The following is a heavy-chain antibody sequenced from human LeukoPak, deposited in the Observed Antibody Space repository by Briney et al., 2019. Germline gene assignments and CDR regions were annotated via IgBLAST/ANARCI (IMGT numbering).Heavy chain of an antibody. V-gene: IGHV4-39*07. CDR3: ARGSGYDYYFDY. CDR1: GGSISSSSYY. D-gene: IGHD5-12*01. J-gene: IGHJ4*02. CDR2: IYYSGST. Sequence: SETLSLTCTVSGGSISSSSYYWGWIRQPPGKGLEWIGSIYYSGSTYYNPSLKSRVTISVDTSKNQLSLKLSSVTAADTAVYYCARGSGYDYYFDYWGQGTLVTVSS.